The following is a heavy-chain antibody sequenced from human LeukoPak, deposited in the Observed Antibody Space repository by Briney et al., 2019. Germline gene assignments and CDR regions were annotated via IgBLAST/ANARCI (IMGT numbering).Heavy chain of an antibody. Sequence: PSETLSLTCTVSGGSISSYYWSWIRQPPGKGLEWIGYIYYSGSTNYNPSLKSRVTISVDTSKNQFSLKLSSVTAADTAVYYCARGSTMVRGVPTFDYWGQGTLVTVSS. V-gene: IGHV4-59*01. J-gene: IGHJ4*02. D-gene: IGHD3-10*01. CDR3: ARGSTMVRGVPTFDY. CDR1: GGSISSYY. CDR2: IYYSGST.